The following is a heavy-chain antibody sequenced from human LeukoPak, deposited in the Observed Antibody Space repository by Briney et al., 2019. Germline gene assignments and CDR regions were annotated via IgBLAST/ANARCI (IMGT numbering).Heavy chain of an antibody. CDR3: ATDLVDYGSGSYKGAFDI. V-gene: IGHV1-24*01. D-gene: IGHD3-10*01. CDR1: GYTLTELS. Sequence: ASVTVSCKVSGYTLTELSMHWVRQAPGKGLEWMGGFDPEDGETIYAQKFQGRVTMTEDTSTDTAYMELSSLRSEDTAVYYCATDLVDYGSGSYKGAFDIWGQGTMVTVSS. J-gene: IGHJ3*02. CDR2: FDPEDGET.